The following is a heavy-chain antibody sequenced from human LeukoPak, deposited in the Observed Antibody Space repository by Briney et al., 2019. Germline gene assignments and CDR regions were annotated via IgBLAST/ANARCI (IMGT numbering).Heavy chain of an antibody. CDR2: ISYDGSNK. V-gene: IGHV3-30-3*01. CDR1: GFTFSSYA. D-gene: IGHD3-10*01. Sequence: GGSLRLSCAASGFTFSSYAMHWVRQAPGKGLEWVAVISYDGSNKYYADSVKGRFTISRDNSKNTLYLQMNSLRAEDTAVYYCARERTGSMVRGVKQPGGHYYYYYGVDVWGQGTTVTVSS. J-gene: IGHJ6*02. CDR3: ARERTGSMVRGVKQPGGHYYYYYGVDV.